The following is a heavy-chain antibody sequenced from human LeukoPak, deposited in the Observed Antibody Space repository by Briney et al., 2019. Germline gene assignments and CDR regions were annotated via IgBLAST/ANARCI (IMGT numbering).Heavy chain of an antibody. J-gene: IGHJ4*02. D-gene: IGHD6-19*01. V-gene: IGHV1-24*01. CDR3: ATAPRYSSGSPLDY. CDR2: FDPEDGET. Sequence: ASVKVSCKASGYTLTELSMHWVRQAPGKGLEWMGGFDPEDGETIYAQKFQGRVTMTEDTSTDTAYMELSSLRSEDTAVYYCATAPRYSSGSPLDYWGQGTLVTVSS. CDR1: GYTLTELS.